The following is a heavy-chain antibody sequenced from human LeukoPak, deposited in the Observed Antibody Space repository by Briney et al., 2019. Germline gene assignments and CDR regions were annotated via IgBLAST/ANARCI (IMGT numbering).Heavy chain of an antibody. Sequence: GGSLRLSCAASGFTFSSYAMSWVRQAPGKGLEWVSAISGSGGSTYYADSVKGRFTISRDNSKNTLYLQMNSLRAEDTAVYYCAKDLRYGSGWGPFDYWGQGTLVTVSS. CDR2: ISGSGGST. CDR3: AKDLRYGSGWGPFDY. J-gene: IGHJ4*02. D-gene: IGHD6-19*01. CDR1: GFTFSSYA. V-gene: IGHV3-23*01.